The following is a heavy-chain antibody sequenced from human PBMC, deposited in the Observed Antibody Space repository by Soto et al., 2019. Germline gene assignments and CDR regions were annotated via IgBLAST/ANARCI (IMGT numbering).Heavy chain of an antibody. CDR3: ARSSTSANYLDY. J-gene: IGHJ4*02. Sequence: QVQLQESGPGLVKPSQTLSLTCTVSGGSISSGGYYWSWIRQHPGKGLEWIGYIYYSGSTYYNPSLKSRVTISVDTSKNQCSLKLSSVTAADTAVYYCARSSTSANYLDYWGQGTLVTVSS. CDR1: GGSISSGGYY. D-gene: IGHD2-2*01. CDR2: IYYSGST. V-gene: IGHV4-31*03.